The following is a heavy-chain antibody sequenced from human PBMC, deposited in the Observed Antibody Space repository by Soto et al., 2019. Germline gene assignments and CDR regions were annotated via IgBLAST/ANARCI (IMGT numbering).Heavy chain of an antibody. CDR2: IRSKANSYAT. V-gene: IGHV3-73*01. CDR1: GFSFGGSA. CDR3: IGYCRTTSCYASYYDD. D-gene: IGHD2-2*03. J-gene: IGHJ4*02. Sequence: GGSLRLSCAASGFSFGGSAMHWVRQAAGKGLEWVGRIRSKANSYATAYGASVKGRFTISRDDSKNTAYLQMNSLKTEDTAVYYCIGYCRTTSCYASYYDDWGQGTVVTVSS.